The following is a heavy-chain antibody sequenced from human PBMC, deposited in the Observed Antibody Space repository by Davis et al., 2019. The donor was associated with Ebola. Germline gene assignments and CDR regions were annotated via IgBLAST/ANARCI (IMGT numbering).Heavy chain of an antibody. J-gene: IGHJ5*02. CDR3: ASVRSGYDFWSGTGEWFDP. CDR2: IYYSGST. CDR1: GGSISSYY. D-gene: IGHD3-3*01. V-gene: IGHV4-59*01. Sequence: PSETLSLTCTVSGGSISSYYWSWIRQPPGKGLEWIGYIYYSGSTNYNPSLKSRVTISVDASKNQFSLKLSSVTAADTAVYYCASVRSGYDFWSGTGEWFDPWGKGTLVTVSS.